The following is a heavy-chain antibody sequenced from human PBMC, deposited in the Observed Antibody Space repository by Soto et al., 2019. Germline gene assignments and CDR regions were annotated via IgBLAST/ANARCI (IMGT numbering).Heavy chain of an antibody. CDR2: ISSTSGYL. V-gene: IGHV3-21*01. CDR3: TRTRYSAYDSLH. J-gene: IGHJ4*02. D-gene: IGHD5-12*01. Sequence: EVQLVESGGGLVKPGGSLRLSCAASGFTFNDYTMNWVRQAPGKGLEWVSSISSTSGYLYYADSVKGRFTISRDNAKKSLFLQMNSLRAEDTAVYYCTRTRYSAYDSLHWGQGTLVTVSS. CDR1: GFTFNDYT.